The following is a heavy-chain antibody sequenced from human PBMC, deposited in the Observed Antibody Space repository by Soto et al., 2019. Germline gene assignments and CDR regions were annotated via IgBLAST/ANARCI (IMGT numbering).Heavy chain of an antibody. V-gene: IGHV4-31*03. D-gene: IGHD6-13*01. Sequence: NPSETLSRTCIVSGGSIRIGGYYWSWARQNPRRCLEWIGNIYYSGNTYYNPSLKSRLTISVDTSKDQFSLILSSVTAADTAVYYCARDRLMATAGTARHYFGLHVWGQGTTVTVSS. CDR3: ARDRLMATAGTARHYFGLHV. J-gene: IGHJ6*02. CDR1: GGSIRIGGYY. CDR2: IYYSGNT.